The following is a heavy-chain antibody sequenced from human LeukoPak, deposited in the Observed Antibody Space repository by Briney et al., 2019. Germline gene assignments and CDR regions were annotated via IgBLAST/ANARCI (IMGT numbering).Heavy chain of an antibody. CDR2: ISYDGSNK. CDR1: GFTFSSYA. V-gene: IGHV3-30-3*01. CDR3: ARAFSSGYYYYYYGMDV. J-gene: IGHJ6*02. D-gene: IGHD3-22*01. Sequence: GGSLRLSCAASGFTFSSYAMHWVRQAPGKGLEWVAVISYDGSNKYYADSVKGRFTISRDNSKNTLYLQMNSLRAEDTAVYYCARAFSSGYYYYYYGMDVWGQGTTVTVSS.